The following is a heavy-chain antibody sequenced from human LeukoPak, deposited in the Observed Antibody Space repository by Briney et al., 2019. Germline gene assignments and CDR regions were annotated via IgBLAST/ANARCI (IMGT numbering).Heavy chain of an antibody. CDR2: IKEDGSEQ. Sequence: GGSLRLSCAVSGFTFNSYWMSWVRQAPGKGLEWVANIKEDGSEQFSVDSVKGRFTISRDNAKNSLYLQMNSLRAEDTAVYYCARGSGYSYGHDHWGQGTLVTVSS. CDR1: GFTFNSYW. CDR3: ARGSGYSYGHDH. J-gene: IGHJ4*02. D-gene: IGHD5-18*01. V-gene: IGHV3-7*01.